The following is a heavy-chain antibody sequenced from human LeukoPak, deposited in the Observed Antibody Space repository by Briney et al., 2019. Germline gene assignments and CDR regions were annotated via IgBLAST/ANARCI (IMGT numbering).Heavy chain of an antibody. J-gene: IGHJ4*02. D-gene: IGHD3-10*01. CDR1: GGSFSGYY. CDR2: INHSGST. CDR3: ARNYYGSGSYSYFEY. V-gene: IGHV4-34*01. Sequence: SETLSLTCAVYGGSFSGYYWSWIRQPPGKGLESIGEINHSGSTNYNPSLKSRVTISVDTSKNQFSLKLSSVTAADTAVYYCARNYYGSGSYSYFEYWGQGTLVTVSS.